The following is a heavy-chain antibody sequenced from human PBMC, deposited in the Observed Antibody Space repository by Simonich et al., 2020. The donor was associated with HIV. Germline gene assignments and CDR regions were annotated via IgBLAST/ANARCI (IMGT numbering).Heavy chain of an antibody. CDR2: ITHSGST. J-gene: IGHJ4*02. V-gene: IGHV4-34*01. Sequence: QVQLQQWGAGLLKPSETLSLTCAVYGGSFSGYYWSWIRQPPGKGLEWIGEITHSGSTNYNPSLKSRFTISVDTSKNQFSLKLSSVTAADTAVYYCARGFYQRLYYFDYWGQGTLVTVSS. D-gene: IGHD2-2*01. CDR3: ARGFYQRLYYFDY. CDR1: GGSFSGYY.